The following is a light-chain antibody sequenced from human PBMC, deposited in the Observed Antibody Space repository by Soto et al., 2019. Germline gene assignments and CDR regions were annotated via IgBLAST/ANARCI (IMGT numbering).Light chain of an antibody. Sequence: QSVLTQPPSVSAAPGQRVTISCSGSTSNIGNHHVSWYQQLPGTAPKLLIFDNDKRPSGTPDRFSGSKSGTSATLGITGLQTGDEADYYCGTWDNSLNTGWVFGGGTKLTVL. CDR2: DND. V-gene: IGLV1-51*01. CDR1: TSNIGNHH. J-gene: IGLJ3*02. CDR3: GTWDNSLNTGWV.